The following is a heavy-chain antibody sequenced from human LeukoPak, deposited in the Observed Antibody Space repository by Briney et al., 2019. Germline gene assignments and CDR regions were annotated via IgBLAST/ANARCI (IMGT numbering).Heavy chain of an antibody. CDR2: IIPIFGTA. V-gene: IGHV1-69*05. D-gene: IGHD3-22*01. CDR3: ARDYDSSGYYYLYYFDY. J-gene: IGHJ4*02. CDR1: GGTFSSYA. Sequence: SVKLSCKASGGTFSSYAISWVRQAPGQGLEWMGRIIPIFGTANYAQKFQGRVTITTDESTSTAYMELSSLRSEDTAVYYCARDYDSSGYYYLYYFDYWGQGNLVTVSS.